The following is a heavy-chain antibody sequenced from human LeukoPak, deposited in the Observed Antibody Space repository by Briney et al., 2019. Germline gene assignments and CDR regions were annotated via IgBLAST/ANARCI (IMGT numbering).Heavy chain of an antibody. CDR3: ARDTLERPEPPAAPAGY. CDR1: GFTFSSYS. D-gene: IGHD1-14*01. CDR2: ISSSSSYI. V-gene: IGHV3-21*01. Sequence: PGGSLRLSCAASGFTFSSYSMNWVRQAPGKGLEWVSSISSSSSYIYYADSVKGRFTISRDNAKNSLYLQMNSLRAEDTAVYYCARDTLERPEPPAAPAGYWGQGTLVTVSS. J-gene: IGHJ4*02.